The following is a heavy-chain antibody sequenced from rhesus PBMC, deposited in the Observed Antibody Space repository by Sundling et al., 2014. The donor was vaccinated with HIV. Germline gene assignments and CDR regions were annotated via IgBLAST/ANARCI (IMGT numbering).Heavy chain of an antibody. CDR2: LNSGGGRT. CDR3: AKWHDYGNFCDS. Sequence: EVQLVETGGGLVQPGGSLKLSCTASGFTFSIYGMTWVRQAPGKGLEWVSALNSGGGRTYYADSVKGRFTISRDNSNNTLSLQMNSLRAEDTAVYYCAKWHDYGNFCDSWGQGVLVTVSS. CDR1: GFTFSIYG. D-gene: IGHD4-29*01. V-gene: IGHV3S42*01. J-gene: IGHJ4*01.